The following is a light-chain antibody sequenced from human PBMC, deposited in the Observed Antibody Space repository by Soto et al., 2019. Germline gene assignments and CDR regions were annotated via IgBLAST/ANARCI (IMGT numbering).Light chain of an antibody. CDR2: SNN. J-gene: IGLJ2*01. V-gene: IGLV1-47*02. CDR3: AAWDDSLSGPGV. CDR1: SSNIGSNY. Sequence: QSVLTQPPSASGTPGQRVTISCSGSSSNIGSNYVYWYQQLPGTAPKLLIYSNNQRPSGVPDRFSGSKSGTSASLAISGLRSEDEADYYCAAWDDSLSGPGVFGGGTTLTVL.